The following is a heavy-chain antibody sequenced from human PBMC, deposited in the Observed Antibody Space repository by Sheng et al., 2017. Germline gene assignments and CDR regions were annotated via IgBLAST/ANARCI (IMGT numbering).Heavy chain of an antibody. CDR2: IYWNDDK. D-gene: IGHD3-22*01. V-gene: IGHV2-5*01. J-gene: IGHJ5*02. CDR1: GFSLSTSGVG. CDR3: AHSFLISDYYDSSGFTHWFDP. Sequence: QITLKESGPTLVKPTQTLTLTCTFSGFSLSTSGVGVGWIRQPPGKALEWLALIYWNDDKRYSPSLKSRLTITKDTSKNQVVLTMTNMDPVDTATYYCAHSFLISDYYDSSGFTHWFDPWGQGTLVTVSS.